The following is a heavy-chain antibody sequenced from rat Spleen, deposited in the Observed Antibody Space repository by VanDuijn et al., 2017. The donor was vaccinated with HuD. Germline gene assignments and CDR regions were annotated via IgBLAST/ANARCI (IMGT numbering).Heavy chain of an antibody. CDR3: TTVHDNWLAF. Sequence: EVQLVESGGGLVQPGRSLKLSCAASGFTFSNYYMAWVRQAPTKGLEWVAYISTGGGSTYYRDSVKGRFTISRDNAKSTLYLQMDNLRSEDTATYHCTTVHDNWLAFWGQGTLVTVSS. CDR2: ISTGGGST. CDR1: GFTFSNYY. J-gene: IGHJ3*01. V-gene: IGHV5-27*01.